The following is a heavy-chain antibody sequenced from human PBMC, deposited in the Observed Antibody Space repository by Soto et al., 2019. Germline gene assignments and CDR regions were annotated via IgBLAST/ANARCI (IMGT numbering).Heavy chain of an antibody. Sequence: GGSLRLSCAASGFTFSSYWMSWVRQAPGKGLEWVANIKQDGSEKYYVDSVKGRFTISRDNAKNSLYLQMNSLRAEDTAVYYCARLREWYYYGSGSKHYGMDVWGQGTTVTVSS. CDR3: ARLREWYYYGSGSKHYGMDV. V-gene: IGHV3-7*05. CDR1: GFTFSSYW. CDR2: IKQDGSEK. J-gene: IGHJ6*02. D-gene: IGHD3-10*01.